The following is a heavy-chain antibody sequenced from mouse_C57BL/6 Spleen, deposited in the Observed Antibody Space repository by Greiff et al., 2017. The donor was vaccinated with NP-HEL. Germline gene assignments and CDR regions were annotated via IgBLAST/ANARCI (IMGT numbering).Heavy chain of an antibody. CDR3: ARSGKLGQEYWFDY. D-gene: IGHD4-1*01. CDR2: IYPRDGST. V-gene: IGHV1-85*01. J-gene: IGHJ2*01. CDR1: GYTFTSYD. Sequence: VKVVESGPELVKPGASVKLSCKASGYTFTSYDINWVKQRPGQGLEWIGWIYPRDGSTKYNEKFKGKATLTVDTSSSTAYMELHSLTSEDSAVYFCARSGKLGQEYWFDYWGQGTTLTVSS.